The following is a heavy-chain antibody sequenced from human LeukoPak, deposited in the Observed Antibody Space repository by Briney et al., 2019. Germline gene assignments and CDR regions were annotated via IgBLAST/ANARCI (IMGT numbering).Heavy chain of an antibody. CDR2: ISGSGGST. CDR3: AKSSHYGSGSYTPHGYYFDY. V-gene: IGHV3-23*01. Sequence: GGSLRLSCAASGFTFSSYAMSWVRQAPGKGLEWVSAISGSGGSTYYADSVKGRFTISRDNSKNTLYLQMNSLRAEDTAVYYCAKSSHYGSGSYTPHGYYFDYWGQGTLVTVSS. D-gene: IGHD3-10*01. J-gene: IGHJ4*02. CDR1: GFTFSSYA.